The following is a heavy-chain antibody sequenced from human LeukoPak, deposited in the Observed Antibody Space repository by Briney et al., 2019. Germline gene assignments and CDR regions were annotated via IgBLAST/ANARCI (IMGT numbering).Heavy chain of an antibody. CDR1: GFTFSSYA. V-gene: IGHV3-23*01. D-gene: IGHD3-3*01. CDR2: ISGSGGST. J-gene: IGHJ4*02. Sequence: GGSLRLSCAASGFTFSSYAMSWVRQAPGKGLEWVSAISGSGGSTYYADSVKGRFTISRDNSKNTLYLQMNSLRAEDTAVYYCASTTCYDFWSGYSPLDYWGQGTLVTVSS. CDR3: ASTTCYDFWSGYSPLDY.